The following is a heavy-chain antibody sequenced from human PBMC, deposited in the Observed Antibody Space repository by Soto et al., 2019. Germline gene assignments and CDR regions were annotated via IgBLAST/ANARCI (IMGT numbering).Heavy chain of an antibody. CDR2: YHSGRST. Sequence: QVQLQESGSGLVKPSQSLSLTCTVSGVSLNTADTWWSWIRQSPGKGLEFIGYYHSGRSTYYAASVRSRVIISADTSNSQFSLKLSSVTVADTAVYFCVRSRQMESGNDYGLDVWGQGTTVTVSS. CDR1: GVSLNTADTW. V-gene: IGHV4-30-4*01. CDR3: VRSRQMESGNDYGLDV. J-gene: IGHJ6*02. D-gene: IGHD1-1*01.